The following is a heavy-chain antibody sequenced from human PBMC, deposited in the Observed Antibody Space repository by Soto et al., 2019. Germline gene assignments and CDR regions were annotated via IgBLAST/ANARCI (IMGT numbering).Heavy chain of an antibody. CDR2: INPILSMS. CDR1: GDTFTFYS. CDR3: ASSYGSGYRAFDY. J-gene: IGHJ4*02. V-gene: IGHV1-69*02. Sequence: QVQLVQSGAEVKKPGSSVRVSCKASGDTFTFYSINWVRQAPGLGLEWMGRINPILSMSNYAQRFQGRVTMTADKSRSTASMELSSLRSEDTAMYYCASSYGSGYRAFDYWGQGALVTVSS. D-gene: IGHD3-10*01.